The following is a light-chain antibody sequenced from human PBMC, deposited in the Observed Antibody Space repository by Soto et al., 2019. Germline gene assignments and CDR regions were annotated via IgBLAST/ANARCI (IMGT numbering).Light chain of an antibody. CDR1: QSISNNF. CDR3: QQYGGSPPT. CDR2: GAS. J-gene: IGKJ1*01. Sequence: EIVLTQSPGTLSLSPGESAALSCRASQSISNNFLAWYQRKPGQAPRLLIYGASYRATDIPYRFSGSGSGTDFTLTITRLEPDDFAVYYCQQYGGSPPTFGQAPTVEVK. V-gene: IGKV3-20*01.